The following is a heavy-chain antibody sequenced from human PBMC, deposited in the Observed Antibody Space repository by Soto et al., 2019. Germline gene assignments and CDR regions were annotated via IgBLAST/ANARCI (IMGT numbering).Heavy chain of an antibody. J-gene: IGHJ4*02. D-gene: IGHD1-1*01. V-gene: IGHV3-11*01. CDR2: ISSSGSTI. Sequence: GGSLRLSCAASGFTFSDYYMSWIRQAPGKGLEWVSYISSSGSTIYYADSVKGRFTISRDNAKKSLYLQMNSLRAEDTAVYYCARGNRPPTYYLEYWGQGTLVTVSS. CDR1: GFTFSDYY. CDR3: ARGNRPPTYYLEY.